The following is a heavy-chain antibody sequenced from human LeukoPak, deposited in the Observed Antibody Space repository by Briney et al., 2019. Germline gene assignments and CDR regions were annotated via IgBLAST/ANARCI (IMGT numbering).Heavy chain of an antibody. D-gene: IGHD1-26*01. CDR1: GFTFSSYG. CDR3: ARRGGSYYPQFDY. V-gene: IGHV3-33*01. CDR2: IWYDGSNK. Sequence: PGRSLRLSCAASGFTFSSYGMHWVRQAPGKGLEWVAVIWYDGSNKYYADSVKGRFTISRDNSKNTLYLQMNSLRAEDTAVYYCARRGGSYYPQFDYWGQGTLVTVSS. J-gene: IGHJ4*02.